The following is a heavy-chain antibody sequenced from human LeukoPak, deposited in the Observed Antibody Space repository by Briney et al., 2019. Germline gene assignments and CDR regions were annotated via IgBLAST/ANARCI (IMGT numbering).Heavy chain of an antibody. CDR1: GFTVSSNY. CDR2: IYSGGST. D-gene: IGHD3-3*01. V-gene: IGHV3-66*01. J-gene: IGHJ6*02. CDR3: ARDRGTYYDLWSGSQGPYYGMDV. Sequence: GGSLRLSCAASGFTVSSNYMSWVRQAPGKGLEWVSVIYSGGSTYYADSVKGRFTISRDNSRNTLYLQMNSLRAEDTAVYYCARDRGTYYDLWSGSQGPYYGMDVWGQGTTVTVSS.